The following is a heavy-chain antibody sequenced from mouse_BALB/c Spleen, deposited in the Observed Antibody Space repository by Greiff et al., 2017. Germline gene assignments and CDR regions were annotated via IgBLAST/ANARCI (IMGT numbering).Heavy chain of an antibody. CDR1: GFTFSSYA. CDR3: ARGGFRNYYFDY. D-gene: IGHD2-1*01. V-gene: IGHV5-6-5*01. J-gene: IGHJ2*01. Sequence: EVMLVESGGGLVKPGGSLKLSCAASGFTFSSYAMSWVRQTPEKRLEWVASISSGGSTYYPDSVKGRFTISRDNARNILYLQMSSLRSEDTAMYYCARGGFRNYYFDYWGQGTTLTVSS. CDR2: ISSGGST.